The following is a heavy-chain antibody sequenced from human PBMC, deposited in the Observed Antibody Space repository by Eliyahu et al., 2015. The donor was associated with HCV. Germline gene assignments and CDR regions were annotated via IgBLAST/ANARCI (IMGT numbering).Heavy chain of an antibody. CDR1: GFTFDING. J-gene: IGHJ4*02. Sequence: QVQVVESGGGVVEPGRSLRLSCAASGFTFDINGMHWVRQAPGKGLGWVAFIQYDEYTKYYADSVKGRFTISRDNSKNTLYLQMNSLRVEDTAIYFCVRESCGGAPCLDDSWGPGTLVTVSS. CDR2: IQYDEYTK. D-gene: IGHD2-21*01. V-gene: IGHV3-33*01. CDR3: VRESCGGAPCLDDS.